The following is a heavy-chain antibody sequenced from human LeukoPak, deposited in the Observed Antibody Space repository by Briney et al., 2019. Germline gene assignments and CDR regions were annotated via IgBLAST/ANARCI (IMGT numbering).Heavy chain of an antibody. J-gene: IGHJ4*02. CDR1: GFTFSRYW. Sequence: GGSLRLSCAASGFTFSRYWMSWVRQAPGKGLEWVANIKQDGGEKSYVDAVKGRFSISRDNAKSSLYLQMNSVRADDTAVYFCARETVYGSRSYHPYWGQGTLVTVSS. D-gene: IGHD3-10*01. CDR3: ARETVYGSRSYHPY. V-gene: IGHV3-7*04. CDR2: IKQDGGEK.